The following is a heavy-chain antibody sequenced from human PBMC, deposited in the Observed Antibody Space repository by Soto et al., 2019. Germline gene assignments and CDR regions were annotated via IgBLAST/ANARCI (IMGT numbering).Heavy chain of an antibody. V-gene: IGHV3-30*18. D-gene: IGHD6-19*01. J-gene: IGHJ4*02. CDR2: ISSDGGNQ. Sequence: GGSLRLSCAASGFTFTTYGIHWVRQAPGKGLEWVAVISSDGGNQYYGDSVKGRFSISRDNSKNTVYLQMNSPRLEDTAVYYCAKELAVAGAQGLDYWGQGTLVTVSS. CDR1: GFTFTTYG. CDR3: AKELAVAGAQGLDY.